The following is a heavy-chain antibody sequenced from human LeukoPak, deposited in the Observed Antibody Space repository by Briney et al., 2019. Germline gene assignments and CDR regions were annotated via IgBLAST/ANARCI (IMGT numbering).Heavy chain of an antibody. D-gene: IGHD5-24*01. V-gene: IGHV3-30*18. CDR3: AKDLSRDGYNYFDY. CDR2: ISYDGSNK. J-gene: IGHJ4*02. CDR1: GFTFSSYG. Sequence: GGSLRLSCAASGFTFSSYGMHWVRQAPGKGMERVGVISYDGSNKYYADSVKGRFTISRDNSKNTLYLQMNSLRAEDTAVYYCAKDLSRDGYNYFDYWGQGTLVTVSS.